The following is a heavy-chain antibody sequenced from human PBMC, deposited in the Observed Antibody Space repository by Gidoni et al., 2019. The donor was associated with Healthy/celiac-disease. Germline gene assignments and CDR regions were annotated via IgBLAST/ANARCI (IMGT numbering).Heavy chain of an antibody. J-gene: IGHJ4*02. CDR3: ARGDFWSGY. V-gene: IGHV3-48*01. Sequence: EVQLVESGGGLVQPGGSLRVSCAASGFTFSSYSMNWVRQAPGKGLEWVSYISSSSSTIYYADSVKGRFTISRDNSKNSLYLQMNSLRAEDTAVYYCARGDFWSGYWGQGTLVTVSS. CDR2: ISSSSSTI. CDR1: GFTFSSYS. D-gene: IGHD3-3*01.